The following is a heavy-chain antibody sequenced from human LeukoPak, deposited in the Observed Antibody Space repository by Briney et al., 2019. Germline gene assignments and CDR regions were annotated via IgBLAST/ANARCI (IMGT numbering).Heavy chain of an antibody. CDR1: GYTFTGYY. CDR2: MNPNSGNT. Sequence: ASVKVSCKASGYTFTGYYIHWVRQATGQGLEWMGWMNPNSGNTGYAQKFQGRVTMTRNTSISTAYMELSSLRSEDTAVYYCARKNYGSNRWFDPWGQGTLVTVSS. J-gene: IGHJ5*02. D-gene: IGHD4/OR15-4a*01. V-gene: IGHV1-8*02. CDR3: ARKNYGSNRWFDP.